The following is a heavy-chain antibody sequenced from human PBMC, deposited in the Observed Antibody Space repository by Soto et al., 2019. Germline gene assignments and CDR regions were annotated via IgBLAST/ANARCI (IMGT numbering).Heavy chain of an antibody. D-gene: IGHD4-4*01. CDR2: INPNGGST. CDR1: GYTFTNYY. J-gene: IGHJ3*01. Sequence: ASVKVSCKASGYTFTNYYIDWVRQAPGQGLEWMGIINPNGGSTTYVQKFQGRVTMTRDTSTSTVYMELSSLRSEDTAVYYCARAACTTVTNRLNDVFDVWGQGTMVTGSS. V-gene: IGHV1-46*03. CDR3: ARAACTTVTNRLNDVFDV.